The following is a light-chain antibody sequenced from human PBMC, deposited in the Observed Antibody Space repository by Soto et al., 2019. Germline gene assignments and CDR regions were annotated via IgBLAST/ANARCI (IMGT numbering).Light chain of an antibody. CDR3: QQYNYWPIT. J-gene: IGKJ5*01. CDR2: GAS. CDR1: QSVADN. V-gene: IGKV3-15*01. Sequence: EVVMTQSPATLSVSPGERVTLSCRSSQSVADNLAWFQQKPGQGPRLLIYGASTRATGIPARFSGSGSETDFTRTVSSLRSEDSAVYYCQQYNYWPITFGQGIRLEI.